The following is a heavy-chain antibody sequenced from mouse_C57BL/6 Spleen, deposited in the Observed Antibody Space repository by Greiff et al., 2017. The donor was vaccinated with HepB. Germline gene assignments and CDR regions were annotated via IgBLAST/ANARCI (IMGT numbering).Heavy chain of an antibody. D-gene: IGHD1-1*01. V-gene: IGHV1-82*01. CDR2: IYPGDGDT. CDR3: ARSRFITTVVAPYFDV. J-gene: IGHJ1*03. CDR1: GYAFSSSW. Sequence: VQLQQSGPELVKPGASVKISCKASGYAFSSSWMSWVKQRPGKGLEWIGRIYPGDGDTNYNGKFKGKATLTADKSSSTAYMQLSSLTSEDSAVYFCARSRFITTVVAPYFDVWGTGTTVTVSS.